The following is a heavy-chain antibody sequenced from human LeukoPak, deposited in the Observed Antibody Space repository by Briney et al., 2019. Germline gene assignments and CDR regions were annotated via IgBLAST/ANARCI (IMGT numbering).Heavy chain of an antibody. J-gene: IGHJ5*02. V-gene: IGHV4-34*01. D-gene: IGHD6-13*01. CDR3: ARGRSSSWYVPGWFDP. Sequence: SETLSLTCAVYGGSLSGYYWSWIRQPPGKGLEWIGEINHSGSTNYNPSLKSRVTISVDTSKNQFSLKLSSVTAADTAVYYCARGRSSSWYVPGWFDPWGQGTLVTVSS. CDR2: INHSGST. CDR1: GGSLSGYY.